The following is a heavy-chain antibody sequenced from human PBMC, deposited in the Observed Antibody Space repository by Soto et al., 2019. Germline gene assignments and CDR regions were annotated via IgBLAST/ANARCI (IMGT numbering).Heavy chain of an antibody. CDR3: ARGGYCSSTSCYRYYYGMDV. CDR2: IIPILGIA. Sequence: VQLVQSGAEVKKPGSSVKVSCKASGGTFSSYTISWVRQAPGQGLEWMGRIIPILGIANYAQKFQGRVTITADKSTSTAYMELSSLRSEDTAVYYCARGGYCSSTSCYRYYYGMDVWGQGTTVTVSS. V-gene: IGHV1-69*02. D-gene: IGHD2-2*01. CDR1: GGTFSSYT. J-gene: IGHJ6*02.